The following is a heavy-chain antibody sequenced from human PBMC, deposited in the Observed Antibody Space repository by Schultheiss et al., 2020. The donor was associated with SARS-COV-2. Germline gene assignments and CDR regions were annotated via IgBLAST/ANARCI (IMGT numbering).Heavy chain of an antibody. J-gene: IGHJ4*02. CDR2: ISGSGGST. Sequence: GESLKISCAASGFTFDDYGMSWVRQAPGKGLEWVSAISGSGGSTYYADSVKGRFTISRDNSKNTLYLQMNSLRAEDTAVYYCAKDRPLWDYWGQGTLVTVSS. V-gene: IGHV3-23*01. CDR3: AKDRPLWDY. CDR1: GFTFDDYG. D-gene: IGHD3-16*01.